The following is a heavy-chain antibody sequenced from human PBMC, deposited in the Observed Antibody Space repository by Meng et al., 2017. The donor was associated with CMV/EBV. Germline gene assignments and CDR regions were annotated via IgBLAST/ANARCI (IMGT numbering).Heavy chain of an antibody. Sequence: GESLKISCAASGFTFSSYEMNWVRQAPGKGLEWVSYISSSGSTIYYADSVKGRFTISRDNAKNSLYLQMNSLKTEDTAVYYCTTDLEWLLYVIQDYGMDVWGQGTTVTVSS. J-gene: IGHJ6*02. D-gene: IGHD3-3*01. V-gene: IGHV3-48*03. CDR1: GFTFSSYE. CDR3: TTDLEWLLYVIQDYGMDV. CDR2: ISSSGSTI.